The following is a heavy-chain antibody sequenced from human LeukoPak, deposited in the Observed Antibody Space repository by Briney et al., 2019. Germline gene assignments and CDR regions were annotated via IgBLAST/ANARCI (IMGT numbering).Heavy chain of an antibody. CDR3: ARDGYASSLQY. Sequence: PSETLSLTCTVSGGSISTYYWSWLRQPPGKGLEWIGYIYKSESTNYNPSLKSRVTISVATSKNQLSLNLTSVTAADTAVYYCARDGYASSLQYWGQGTLVTVSS. J-gene: IGHJ1*01. D-gene: IGHD2-2*01. CDR2: IYKSEST. CDR1: GGSISTYY. V-gene: IGHV4-59*08.